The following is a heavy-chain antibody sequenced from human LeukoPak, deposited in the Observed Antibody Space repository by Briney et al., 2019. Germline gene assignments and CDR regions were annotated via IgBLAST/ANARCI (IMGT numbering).Heavy chain of an antibody. V-gene: IGHV3-23*01. J-gene: IGHJ4*02. CDR1: GFTFSEYA. Sequence: GGSLRLSCAASGFTFSEYALSWVRQAPGKGLEWVSAIGGSGGHIYYADSVRGRFTISRDSSKSMLYLHMNSLRAEDTALYYCAKVQKSGDYWDFFDYWGQGTLVTVSS. CDR2: IGGSGGHI. D-gene: IGHD1-26*01. CDR3: AKVQKSGDYWDFFDY.